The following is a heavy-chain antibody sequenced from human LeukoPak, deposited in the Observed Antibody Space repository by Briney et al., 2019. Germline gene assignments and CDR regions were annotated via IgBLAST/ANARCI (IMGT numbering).Heavy chain of an antibody. J-gene: IGHJ4*02. CDR3: AKYYGDHVAWDY. CDR2: INHSGST. V-gene: IGHV4-34*01. Sequence: SETLSLTCAVYGGSFSGYYWSWIRQPPGKGLEWIGEINHSGSTNYNPSLKSRVTISVDTSKNQFSLKLSSVTAADTAVYYCAKYYGDHVAWDYWGQGTLVTVSS. D-gene: IGHD4-17*01. CDR1: GGSFSGYY.